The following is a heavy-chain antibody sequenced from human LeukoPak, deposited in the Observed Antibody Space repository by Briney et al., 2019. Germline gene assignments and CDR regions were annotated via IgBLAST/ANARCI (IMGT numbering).Heavy chain of an antibody. CDR2: IYHSGST. V-gene: IGHV4-30-2*01. D-gene: IGHD1-14*01. CDR3: ARHNPTYGDFDY. J-gene: IGHJ4*02. CDR1: GGSISSGGYS. Sequence: SQTLSLTCAASGGSISSGGYSWSWIRQPPGKGLEWIGYIYHSGSTYYNPSLKSRVTISVDRSKNQFSLKLSSVTAADTAVYYCARHNPTYGDFDYWGQGTLVTVSS.